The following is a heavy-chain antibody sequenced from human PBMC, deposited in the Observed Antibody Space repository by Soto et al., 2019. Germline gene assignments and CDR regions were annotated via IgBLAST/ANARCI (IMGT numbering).Heavy chain of an antibody. J-gene: IGHJ1*01. V-gene: IGHV3-30*18. Sequence: GSLRLSCAASGFTFSSYGMHWVRQAPGKGLEWVAVISYDGSNKYYADSVKGRFTISRDNSKNTLYLQMNSLRAEDTAVYYCAKGSTTSPYSSSPSAEYFQHWGQGTLVTVSS. CDR1: GFTFSSYG. D-gene: IGHD6-6*01. CDR2: ISYDGSNK. CDR3: AKGSTTSPYSSSPSAEYFQH.